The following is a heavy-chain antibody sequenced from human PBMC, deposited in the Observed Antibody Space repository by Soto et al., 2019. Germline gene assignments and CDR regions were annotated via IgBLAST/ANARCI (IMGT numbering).Heavy chain of an antibody. CDR1: GYSFTTYW. CDR2: IYPGDSDT. Sequence: GESLKISCKGSGYSFTTYWIGWVRQMPVKGLEWMGIIYPGDSDTRYSPSFQGQVTISADKSISTAYLQWSGLKASDTAMYYCARHGGGNYPPLHDAFDIWGQGTMVTVSS. CDR3: ARHGGGNYPPLHDAFDI. J-gene: IGHJ3*02. V-gene: IGHV5-51*01. D-gene: IGHD4-4*01.